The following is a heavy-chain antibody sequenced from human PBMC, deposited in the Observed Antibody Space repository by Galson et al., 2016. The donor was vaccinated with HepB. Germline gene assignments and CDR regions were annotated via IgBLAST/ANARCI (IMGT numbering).Heavy chain of an antibody. CDR2: INPNSGGT. J-gene: IGHJ4*02. V-gene: IGHV1-2*02. CDR3: STTIFGVVIVPY. Sequence: SVKVSCKASGYTFTDYYIHWVRQAPGQGLEWMGWINPNSGGTNYAQKFQGRVTMTRDTSISTVYMELSRLRSDDTAVYYCSTTIFGVVIVPYWGQGTPVTVSS. D-gene: IGHD3-3*01. CDR1: GYTFTDYY.